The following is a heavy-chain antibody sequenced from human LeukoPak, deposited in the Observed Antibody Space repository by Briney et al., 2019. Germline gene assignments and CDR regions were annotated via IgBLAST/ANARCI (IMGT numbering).Heavy chain of an antibody. CDR2: ISGSGDST. V-gene: IGHV3-23*01. D-gene: IGHD2-21*02. Sequence: GGSLRLSCAASGFTFSNYGMSWVRQAPGKGLEWVSAISGSGDSTYYADSVKGRFTISIDNSKNTLYLQMNSLRAEDTAVYYCAKDGTGCGGDCYSDYWGQGTLLTVSS. CDR1: GFTFSNYG. CDR3: AKDGTGCGGDCYSDY. J-gene: IGHJ4*02.